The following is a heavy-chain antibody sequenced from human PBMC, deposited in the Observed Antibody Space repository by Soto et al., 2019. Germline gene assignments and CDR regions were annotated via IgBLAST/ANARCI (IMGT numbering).Heavy chain of an antibody. CDR1: GYTFASYG. J-gene: IGHJ4*02. V-gene: IGHV1-18*01. CDR2: ISAYNGNT. CDR3: ARAVGYSYGFDY. D-gene: IGHD5-18*01. Sequence: QVQLVQSGAEVRRPGASVKVSCKASGYTFASYGISWVRQAPGQGLEWMGWISAYNGNTNYAHKLQGRVTMTTETSTTTAYMGLRSLRSDDTAVYYCARAVGYSYGFDYWGQGTLVTVSS.